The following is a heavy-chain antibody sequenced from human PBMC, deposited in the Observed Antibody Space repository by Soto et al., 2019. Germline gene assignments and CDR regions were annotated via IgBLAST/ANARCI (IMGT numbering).Heavy chain of an antibody. CDR1: GDSITDYE. Sequence: QVQLQESGPGVVKPSETLSLTCAVSGDSITDYEWCWIRQPPGRGLEWIGYVTEPGRTNNLNPARKPRVTMSRDTSESQVSLKLSSVTAADTAVYYCARGHWESLEVWGQGTAVTVSS. CDR2: VTEPGRT. J-gene: IGHJ6*02. V-gene: IGHV4-59*01. CDR3: ARGHWESLEV. D-gene: IGHD7-27*01.